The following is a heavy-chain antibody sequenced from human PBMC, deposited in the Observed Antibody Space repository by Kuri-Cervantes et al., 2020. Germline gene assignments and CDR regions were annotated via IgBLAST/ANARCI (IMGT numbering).Heavy chain of an antibody. D-gene: IGHD6-19*01. CDR3: TRTGSNGGWFPFDY. J-gene: IGHJ4*02. Sequence: SETLSLTCNVSGGSISGYYWNWIRQPPGKGLEWIGEINHSGSTNYNPSLKSRVTMSLDTSKNQFSLSLTSVTTADTAVYYCTRTGSNGGWFPFDYWGRGTLVTVSS. CDR2: INHSGST. CDR1: GGSISGYY. V-gene: IGHV4-34*01.